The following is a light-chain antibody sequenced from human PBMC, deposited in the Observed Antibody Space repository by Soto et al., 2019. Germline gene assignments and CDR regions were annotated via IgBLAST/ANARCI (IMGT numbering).Light chain of an antibody. CDR2: VESDGSH. J-gene: IGLJ2*01. Sequence: QLVLTQSPSAAASLGASVKLTCTLSSGHSRYTIAWHQKQPEKGPHYLMKVESDGSHSKGDGIPDRFSGSSSGAERYLTISGLQSEDEADYYCQTWGTGIPFGGGTKVTVL. CDR3: QTWGTGIP. V-gene: IGLV4-69*01. CDR1: SGHSRYT.